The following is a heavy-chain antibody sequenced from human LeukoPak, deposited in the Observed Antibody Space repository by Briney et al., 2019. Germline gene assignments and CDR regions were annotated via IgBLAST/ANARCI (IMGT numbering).Heavy chain of an antibody. D-gene: IGHD3-10*01. V-gene: IGHV4-39*01. J-gene: IGHJ5*02. Sequence: SETLSLTCTVSGGSISSSSYYWGWIRQPPGKGLEWIGSIYYSGSTYYNPSLKSRVTISVDTSKNQFSLKLSSVTAADTAVYYCARHVWDGSGSYYRRNAFNWFDPWGQGTLVTVSS. CDR3: ARHVWDGSGSYYRRNAFNWFDP. CDR2: IYYSGST. CDR1: GGSISSSSYY.